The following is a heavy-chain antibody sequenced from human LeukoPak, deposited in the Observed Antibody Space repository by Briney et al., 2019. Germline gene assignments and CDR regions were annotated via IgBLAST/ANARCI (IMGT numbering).Heavy chain of an antibody. J-gene: IGHJ6*04. CDR1: GFTFSGYY. D-gene: IGHD2-21*01. Sequence: GGSLRFSCAASGFTFSGYYMSWIRQAPGKGLEWVSVKGRFTISRDNAKNSLYLQMSSLRAEDTAVYYCARGFRFPDVWGKGTTVTVSS. CDR3: ARGFRFPDV. V-gene: IGHV3-11*04.